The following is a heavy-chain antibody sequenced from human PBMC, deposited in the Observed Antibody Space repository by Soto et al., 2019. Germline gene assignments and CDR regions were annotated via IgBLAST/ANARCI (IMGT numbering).Heavy chain of an antibody. J-gene: IGHJ4*02. D-gene: IGHD2-15*01. V-gene: IGHV3-30-3*01. Sequence: GGSLRLSCAASGFTFSSYAMHWVRQAPGKGLEWVAVISYDGSNKYYADSVKGRFTISRDNSKNTLYLQMNSLRAEYTAVYYCAREMTSLVAATGVFDYWGQGTLVTVSS. CDR2: ISYDGSNK. CDR3: AREMTSLVAATGVFDY. CDR1: GFTFSSYA.